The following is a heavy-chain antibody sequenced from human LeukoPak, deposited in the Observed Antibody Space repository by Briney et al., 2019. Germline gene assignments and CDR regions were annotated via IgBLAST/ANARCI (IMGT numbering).Heavy chain of an antibody. J-gene: IGHJ4*02. CDR3: TRDGSMTYGDYRLFDY. CDR2: IRSKAYGGAI. V-gene: IGHV3-49*04. CDR1: GFTFGDYA. Sequence: GGSLRLSCTASGFTFGDYAMNWVRQAPGKGLEWVSFIRSKAYGGAIEYAASVKGRFTISRDDSKTTAYLQMNSLKTEDTAVCYCTRDGSMTYGDYRLFDYWGQETLVTVSS. D-gene: IGHD4-17*01.